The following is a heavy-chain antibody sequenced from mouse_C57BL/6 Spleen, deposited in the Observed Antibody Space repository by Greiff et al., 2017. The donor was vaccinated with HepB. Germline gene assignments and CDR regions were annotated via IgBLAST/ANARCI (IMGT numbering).Heavy chain of an antibody. Sequence: QVQLQQSGAELVKPGASVKLSCKASGYTFTSYWMHWVKQRPGQGLEWIGMIHPNSGSTNYNEKFKSKATLTVDKSSSTAYMQLSSLTSEDSAVYYCARDVITTVWDYFDYWGQGTTLTVSS. CDR2: IHPNSGST. J-gene: IGHJ2*01. CDR3: ARDVITTVWDYFDY. D-gene: IGHD1-1*01. V-gene: IGHV1-64*01. CDR1: GYTFTSYW.